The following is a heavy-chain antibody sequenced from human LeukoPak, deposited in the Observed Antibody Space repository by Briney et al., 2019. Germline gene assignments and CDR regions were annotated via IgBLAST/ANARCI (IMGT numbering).Heavy chain of an antibody. CDR2: IIPILGIA. CDR1: GGTFSSYA. V-gene: IGHV1-69*04. Sequence: SVKVSCKASGGTFSSYAISWVRQAPGQGLEWMGRIIPILGIANYAQKFQGGVTITADKSTSTAYMELSSLRSEDTAVYYCARAAYCGGDCYSNWFDPWGQGTLVTVSS. D-gene: IGHD2-21*02. J-gene: IGHJ5*02. CDR3: ARAAYCGGDCYSNWFDP.